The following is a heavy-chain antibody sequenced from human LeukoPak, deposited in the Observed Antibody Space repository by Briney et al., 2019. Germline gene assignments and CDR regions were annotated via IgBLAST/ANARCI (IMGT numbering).Heavy chain of an antibody. D-gene: IGHD3-16*02. V-gene: IGHV1-18*01. CDR1: GYTFTSYG. Sequence: ASVKVSCKASGYTFTSYGISWVRQAPGQGLEWMGWISAYNGNTNYAQKLQGRVTMTEDTSTDTAYMELSSLRSEDTAVYYCAIGLYDYVWGSYRQNHYWGQGTLVTVSS. CDR2: ISAYNGNT. CDR3: AIGLYDYVWGSYRQNHY. J-gene: IGHJ4*02.